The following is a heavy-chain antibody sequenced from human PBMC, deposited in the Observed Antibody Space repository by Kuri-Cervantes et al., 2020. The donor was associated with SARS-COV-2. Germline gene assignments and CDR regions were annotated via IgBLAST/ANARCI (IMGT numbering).Heavy chain of an antibody. CDR2: ISYDGSNK. CDR1: GFTFSSYA. D-gene: IGHD2-2*01. V-gene: IGHV3-30-3*01. Sequence: GGSLRLSCAASGFTFSSYAMHWVRQAPGKGLEWVAVISYDGSNKYYADSVKGRFTISRDNSKNTLYLQINSLRAEDTAVYYCARDLHCSSTSCYSPWFDPWGQGTLVTVSS. J-gene: IGHJ5*02. CDR3: ARDLHCSSTSCYSPWFDP.